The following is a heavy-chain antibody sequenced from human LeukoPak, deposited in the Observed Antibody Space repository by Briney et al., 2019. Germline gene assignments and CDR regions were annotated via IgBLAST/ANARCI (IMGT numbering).Heavy chain of an antibody. CDR1: GFTFSSYA. V-gene: IGHV3-23*01. J-gene: IGHJ5*02. Sequence: GGSLRLSCAASGFTFSSYAMSWVRQAPGKGLEWVSAISGSGGSTYYADSVKGRSTISRDNSKNTLYLQMNSLRAEDTAVYYCAKGPYCSGGSCYPNWFDPWGQGTLATVSS. CDR2: ISGSGGST. D-gene: IGHD2-15*01. CDR3: AKGPYCSGGSCYPNWFDP.